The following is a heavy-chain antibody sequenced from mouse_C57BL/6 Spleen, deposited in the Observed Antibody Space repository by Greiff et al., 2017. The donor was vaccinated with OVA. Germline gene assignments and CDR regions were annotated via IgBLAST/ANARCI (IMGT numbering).Heavy chain of an antibody. CDR3: TRWGAMDY. Sequence: QVQLQQSGAELVRPGASVTLSCKASGYTFTDYEMHWVKQTPVHGLEWIGAIDPETGGTAYNQKFKGKAILTADKSSSTAYMELRSLTSEDAAVYYCTRWGAMDYWGQGTSVTVSS. J-gene: IGHJ4*01. CDR1: GYTFTDYE. CDR2: IDPETGGT. V-gene: IGHV1-15*01.